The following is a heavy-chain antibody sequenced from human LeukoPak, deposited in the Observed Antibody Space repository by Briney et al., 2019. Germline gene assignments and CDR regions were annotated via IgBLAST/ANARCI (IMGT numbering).Heavy chain of an antibody. CDR3: ARAPNPYGVVVVAATVWFDP. CDR2: INPNSGGT. J-gene: IGHJ5*02. D-gene: IGHD2-15*01. CDR1: GYTFTGYY. V-gene: IGHV1-2*02. Sequence: GASVKVSCKASGYTFTGYYMHWVRQAPGQGLEWMGWINPNSGGTNYAQKFQGRVTMTRDTSISTAYMELSRLRSDDTAVYYCARAPNPYGVVVVAATVWFDPWGQGTLVTVSS.